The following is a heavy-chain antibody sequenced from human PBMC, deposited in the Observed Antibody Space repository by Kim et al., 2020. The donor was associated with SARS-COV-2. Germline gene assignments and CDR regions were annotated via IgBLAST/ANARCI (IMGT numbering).Heavy chain of an antibody. D-gene: IGHD6-13*01. CDR3: ARGAIADPLRYDY. Sequence: YAQKFQGRVTMTRNTSISTAYMELSSLRSEDTAVYYCARGAIADPLRYDYWGQGTLVTVSS. V-gene: IGHV1-8*01. J-gene: IGHJ4*02.